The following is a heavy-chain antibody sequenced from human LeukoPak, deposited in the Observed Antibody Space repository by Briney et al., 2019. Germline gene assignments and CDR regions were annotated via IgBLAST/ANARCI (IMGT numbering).Heavy chain of an antibody. Sequence: GGTLRLSCAASGFTFSDDYMNWICKAQGTGLELVSYITSSGTTIYYSDSAKGRFTISRDDAENSLYVQMTSLIAEDTAVYSCARGHGGNIDYWGQGTLVTVSS. V-gene: IGHV3-11*04. CDR2: ITSSGTTI. CDR3: ARGHGGNIDY. J-gene: IGHJ4*02. D-gene: IGHD2-15*01. CDR1: GFTFSDDY.